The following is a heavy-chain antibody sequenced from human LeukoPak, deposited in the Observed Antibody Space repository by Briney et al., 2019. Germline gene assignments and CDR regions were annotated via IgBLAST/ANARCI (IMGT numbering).Heavy chain of an antibody. J-gene: IGHJ5*02. D-gene: IGHD2-21*02. CDR3: ARELAYCGGDCYVGNWFDP. V-gene: IGHV4-61*01. CDR2: IYYSGST. Sequence: PSETLSLTCTVSGGSVSSGSYHWSWIRQPPGKGLEWIGYIYYSGSTNYNPSLKSRVTISVDTSKNQFSLKLSSVTAADTAVYYCARELAYCGGDCYVGNWFDPWGQGTLVTVSS. CDR1: GGSVSSGSYH.